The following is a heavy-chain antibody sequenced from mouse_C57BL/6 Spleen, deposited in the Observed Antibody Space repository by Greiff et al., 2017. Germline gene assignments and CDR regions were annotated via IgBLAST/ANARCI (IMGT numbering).Heavy chain of an antibody. V-gene: IGHV1-59*01. CDR1: GYTFTSYW. CDR3: ASLTTVVAREGFDY. J-gene: IGHJ2*01. D-gene: IGHD1-1*01. Sequence: QVQLQQPGAELVRPGTSVKLSCKASGYTFTSYWMHWVKQRPGQGLEWIGVIDPSDSYTNYNQKFKGKATLTVDTSSSTAYMQLSSLTSEDSAVYYCASLTTVVAREGFDYWGQGTTLTVSS. CDR2: IDPSDSYT.